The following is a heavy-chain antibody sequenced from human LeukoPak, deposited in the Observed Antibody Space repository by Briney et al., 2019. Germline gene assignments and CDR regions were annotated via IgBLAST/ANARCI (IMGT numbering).Heavy chain of an antibody. J-gene: IGHJ4*02. D-gene: IGHD3-10*01. CDR2: IYSGGST. V-gene: IGHV3-66*01. CDR3: ARVNYGSGTCFDY. Sequence: GGSLRLSCAASGFTVSSNYMSWVRQAPGKGLEWVSVIYSGGSTYYADSVKGRFTISRDNSKNTLYLQMNSLRAEDTAVYYCARVNYGSGTCFDYWGQGTLVTVSS. CDR1: GFTVSSNY.